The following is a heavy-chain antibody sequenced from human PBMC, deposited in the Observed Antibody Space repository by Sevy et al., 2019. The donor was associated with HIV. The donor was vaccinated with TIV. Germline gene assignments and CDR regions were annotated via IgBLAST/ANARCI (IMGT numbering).Heavy chain of an antibody. Sequence: GGSLRLSCAASGFTFSSYEMNWVRQAPGKGLEWVSYISSSGSTIYYADSVRVRFTISRDNAKKSLYLQMNSLRAEDTAVYYCAKRGGQYDLGMDVWGQGTTVTVSS. CDR3: AKRGGQYDLGMDV. D-gene: IGHD3-3*01. V-gene: IGHV3-48*03. J-gene: IGHJ6*02. CDR2: ISSSGSTI. CDR1: GFTFSSYE.